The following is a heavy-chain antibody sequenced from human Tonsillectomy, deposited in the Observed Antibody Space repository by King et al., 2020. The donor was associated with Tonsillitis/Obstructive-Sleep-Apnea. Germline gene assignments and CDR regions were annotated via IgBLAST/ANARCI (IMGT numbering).Heavy chain of an antibody. CDR3: ARGGVVPDQDAFDI. CDR2: IYYSGST. Sequence: QLQESGPGLVKPSQTLSLTCTVSGGSISSDDYYWSWIRQHPGKGLEWIGYIYYSGSTYYNPSPKSRVTISVDTSKNQFSLKLSSVTAADTAVYYCARGGVVPDQDAFDIWGQGTMVTVSS. D-gene: IGHD3-3*01. CDR1: GGSISSDDYY. J-gene: IGHJ3*02. V-gene: IGHV4-31*03.